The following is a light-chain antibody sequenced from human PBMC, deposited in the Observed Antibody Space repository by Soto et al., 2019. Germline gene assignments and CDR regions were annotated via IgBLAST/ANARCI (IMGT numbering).Light chain of an antibody. CDR1: SSDVGGYNY. CDR3: SSYTSSSTLSYV. Sequence: QSVLAQPASVSGSPGQSITISCTGTSSDVGGYNYVSWYQQHPGKAPKLMIYDVSNRPSGVSNRFSGSKSGNTASLTISGLQAEDEADYYCSSYTSSSTLSYVFGTGIKVTVL. V-gene: IGLV2-14*01. CDR2: DVS. J-gene: IGLJ1*01.